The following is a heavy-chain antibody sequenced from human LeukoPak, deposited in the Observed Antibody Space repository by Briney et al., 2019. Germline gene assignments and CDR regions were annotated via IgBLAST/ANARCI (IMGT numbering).Heavy chain of an antibody. D-gene: IGHD6-19*01. CDR1: GGSLNSDF. J-gene: IGHJ4*02. V-gene: IGHV4-59*01. CDR2: VYSTGST. Sequence: SETLSLNCTVSGGSLNSDFWSWIRQPPGKGLEWIGYVYSTGSTNYNPSLSSRVSISIDTSKNQFSLKLTSVTAADTAVYYCAKVGAVADTQGMGYFDYWGQGTLVTVSS. CDR3: AKVGAVADTQGMGYFDY.